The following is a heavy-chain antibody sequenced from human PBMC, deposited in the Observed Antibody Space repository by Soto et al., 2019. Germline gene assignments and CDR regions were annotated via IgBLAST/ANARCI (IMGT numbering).Heavy chain of an antibody. CDR2: ISAYNGNT. J-gene: IGHJ6*02. D-gene: IGHD3-3*01. Sequence: ASVKVSCKASGYTFTSYGISWVRQAPGQGLEWMGWISAYNGNTNYAQKPQGRVTMTTDTSTSTAYMELRSLRSDDTAVYYCARVRFLEWLLSSYYGMDVWGQGTTVTVSS. CDR1: GYTFTSYG. CDR3: ARVRFLEWLLSSYYGMDV. V-gene: IGHV1-18*04.